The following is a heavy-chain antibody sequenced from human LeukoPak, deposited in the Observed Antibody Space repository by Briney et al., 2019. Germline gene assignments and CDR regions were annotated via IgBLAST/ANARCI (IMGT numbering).Heavy chain of an antibody. CDR3: ARSEYLYGAPSY. D-gene: IGHD4/OR15-4a*01. CDR1: GFTFSSYA. J-gene: IGHJ4*02. CDR2: ISYDGSNK. Sequence: GGSLRLSCTASGFTFSSYAMHWVRQAPGKGLEWVAVISYDGSNKYYADSVKGRFTISRDNSKNTLYLQMNSLRAEDTAVYYCARSEYLYGAPSYWGQGTLVTVPS. V-gene: IGHV3-30-3*01.